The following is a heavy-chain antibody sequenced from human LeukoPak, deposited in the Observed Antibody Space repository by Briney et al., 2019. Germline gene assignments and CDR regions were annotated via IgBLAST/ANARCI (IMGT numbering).Heavy chain of an antibody. D-gene: IGHD3-10*01. CDR3: ARKTGYGSGSYYNYYFDY. V-gene: IGHV4-61*02. CDR2: GYFSGST. CDR1: GASLKSINSY. J-gene: IGHJ4*02. Sequence: SETLSLTCTVSGASLKSINSYWTWIRQPAGKGLEWIGRGYFSGSTTYNPSLKGRVTISVDTSRNQFSLHLSSVTAADTAVYYCARKTGYGSGSYYNYYFDYWGQGSLVTVSS.